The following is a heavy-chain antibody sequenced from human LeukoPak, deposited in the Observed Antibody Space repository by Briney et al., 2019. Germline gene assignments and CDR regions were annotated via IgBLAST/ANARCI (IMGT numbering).Heavy chain of an antibody. D-gene: IGHD3-10*01. CDR1: GFTFSSYS. Sequence: GGSLRLSCAASGFTFSSYSMNWVRQAPGKGLEWVSYISSSSSTIYYADSVKGRFTISRDNAKNSLHLQTNSLRAEDTAVYYCASSGWDWGQGTLVTVSS. V-gene: IGHV3-48*01. CDR3: ASSGWD. J-gene: IGHJ4*02. CDR2: ISSSSSTI.